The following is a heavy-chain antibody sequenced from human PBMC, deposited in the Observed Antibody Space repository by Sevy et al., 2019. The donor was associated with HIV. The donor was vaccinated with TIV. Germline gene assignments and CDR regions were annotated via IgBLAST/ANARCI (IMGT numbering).Heavy chain of an antibody. J-gene: IGHJ4*02. Sequence: SETLSLTCTVSGGSITSLYWNWIRQPPGKGLEWIANIYYNGHINYNPPLKSRVTLSLDTSKNQFSLRLSSVTAADTDMYYCAGENAWGRGYSWGQGTLVTVSS. CDR3: AGENAWGRGYS. D-gene: IGHD1-26*01. V-gene: IGHV4-59*08. CDR1: GGSITSLY. CDR2: IYYNGHI.